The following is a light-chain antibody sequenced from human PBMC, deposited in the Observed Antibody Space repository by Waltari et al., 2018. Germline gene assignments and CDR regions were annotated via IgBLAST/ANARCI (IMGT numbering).Light chain of an antibody. Sequence: EIVLTQSPGTLSLSPGERATLSCRASQSVSSAYLDWYQQKPGQAPRLLIYGASSRATGIPDRFSGSGSGTDFTLTISRLEPEDSAVYYCQQCGGSPRTFGQGTKLEIK. J-gene: IGKJ2*01. CDR1: QSVSSAY. CDR2: GAS. CDR3: QQCGGSPRT. V-gene: IGKV3-20*01.